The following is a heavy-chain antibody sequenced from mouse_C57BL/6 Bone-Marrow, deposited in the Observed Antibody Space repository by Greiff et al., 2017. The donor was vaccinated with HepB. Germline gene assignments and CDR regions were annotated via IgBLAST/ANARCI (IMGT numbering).Heavy chain of an antibody. CDR3: TRRVGNYLDY. V-gene: IGHV1-15*01. Sequence: VQLQQSGAELVRPGASVTLSCKASGYTFTDYEMHWVKQTPVHGLEWIGAIDPETGGTAYNQKFKGKAILTADKSSSTAYMELRSLTSEDSAVYYCTRRVGNYLDYWGQGTSVTVSS. CDR1: GYTFTDYE. J-gene: IGHJ4*01. CDR2: IDPETGGT. D-gene: IGHD2-1*01.